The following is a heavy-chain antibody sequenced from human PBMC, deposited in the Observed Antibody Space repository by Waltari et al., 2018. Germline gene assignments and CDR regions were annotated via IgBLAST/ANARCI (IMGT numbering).Heavy chain of an antibody. J-gene: IGHJ6*02. CDR1: GYSISSGYY. D-gene: IGHD2-2*01. V-gene: IGHV4-38-2*01. Sequence: QVQLQESGPGLVKPSETLSLTCAVSGYSISSGYYWGWHRQPPGKGLEGIGSIYHSGSTYYNPSLKSRVTISVDTSKNQFSLKLSSVTAADTAVYYCARRLVVVPAATDYYYGMDVWGQGTTVTVSS. CDR3: ARRLVVVPAATDYYYGMDV. CDR2: IYHSGST.